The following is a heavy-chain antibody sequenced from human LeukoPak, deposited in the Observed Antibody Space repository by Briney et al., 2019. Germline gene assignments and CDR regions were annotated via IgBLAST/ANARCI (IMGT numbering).Heavy chain of an antibody. CDR1: GGSISSGSYY. D-gene: IGHD3-22*01. J-gene: IGHJ4*02. Sequence: SQTLSLTCTVSGGSISSGSYYWSWIRQPAGKGLEWIGRIYTSGSTNYNPSLKSRVTISVDTSKSQFSLKLSSVTAADTAVYYCARERLYDSNGYYYLYYFDYWGQGTLVTVSS. CDR2: IYTSGST. V-gene: IGHV4-61*02. CDR3: ARERLYDSNGYYYLYYFDY.